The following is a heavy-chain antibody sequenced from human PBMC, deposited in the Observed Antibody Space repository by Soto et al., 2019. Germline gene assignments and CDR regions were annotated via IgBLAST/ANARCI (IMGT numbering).Heavy chain of an antibody. CDR2: IYYSGNT. J-gene: IGHJ4*02. D-gene: IGHD3-10*01. CDR3: ARLHYNTYFDY. CDR1: GDSVSSSSYY. V-gene: IGHV4-39*01. Sequence: SETLSLTCTVSGDSVSSSSYYWVWIRQPPGTGLEWIATIYYSGNTYYNPSLKSRVTISVDTSKNQFSLKLSSVTAADTAVYFCARLHYNTYFDYWGRGTPVTVSS.